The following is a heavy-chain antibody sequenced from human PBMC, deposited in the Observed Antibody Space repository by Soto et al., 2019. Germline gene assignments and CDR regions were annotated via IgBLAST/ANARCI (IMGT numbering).Heavy chain of an antibody. J-gene: IGHJ6*03. CDR2: INHSGST. CDR3: ASIPERPVTSYYYYYMDV. V-gene: IGHV4-34*01. Sequence: SETLSLTCAVYGGSFSGYYWSWIRQPPGKGLEWIGEINHSGSTNYNPSLKSRVTISVDTSKNQFSLKLSSVTAADTAVYYCASIPERPVTSYYYYYMDVWGKGTTVTVSS. CDR1: GGSFSGYY. D-gene: IGHD4-17*01.